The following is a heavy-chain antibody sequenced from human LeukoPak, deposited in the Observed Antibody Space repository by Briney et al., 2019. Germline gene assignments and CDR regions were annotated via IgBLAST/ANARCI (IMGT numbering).Heavy chain of an antibody. J-gene: IGHJ4*02. CDR1: GFTFSSYN. Sequence: GGSLRLSCAASGFTFSSYNMNWVRQAPGQGLEWVSSITSSSSYIYYADSLKGRFTISRDNAKNSLYLQMNRLRAEDTAVYYCAGALLYYDSSGGDYWGQGTLVTVSS. CDR3: AGALLYYDSSGGDY. CDR2: ITSSSSYI. D-gene: IGHD3-22*01. V-gene: IGHV3-21*01.